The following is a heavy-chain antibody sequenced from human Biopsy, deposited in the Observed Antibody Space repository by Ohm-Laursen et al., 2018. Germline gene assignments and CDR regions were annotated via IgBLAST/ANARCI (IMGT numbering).Heavy chain of an antibody. Sequence: GAPVKVSCKASGYTFGNYGISWVRQAPGQGLERMGWISVYNGNTDYPHKFQGRVTLTTDTSTSTAYMELRSPTSDDTAIYYCARDVVGRGASFFDFWGQGTSVTVSS. J-gene: IGHJ4*02. CDR3: ARDVVGRGASFFDF. V-gene: IGHV1-18*01. D-gene: IGHD2-21*01. CDR2: ISVYNGNT. CDR1: GYTFGNYG.